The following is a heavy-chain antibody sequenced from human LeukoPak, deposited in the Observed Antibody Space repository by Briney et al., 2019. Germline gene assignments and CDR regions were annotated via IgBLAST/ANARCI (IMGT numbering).Heavy chain of an antibody. V-gene: IGHV3-21*01. Sequence: GGSLRLSCVVSGFTFSSYAMSWVRQAPGKGLEWVSSISSSSSYIYYADSVKGRFTISRDNAKNSLYLRMNSLRAEDTAMYYCARGSSGSYLPDYWGQGTLVTVSS. CDR3: ARGSSGSYLPDY. J-gene: IGHJ4*02. CDR1: GFTFSSYA. CDR2: ISSSSSYI. D-gene: IGHD1-26*01.